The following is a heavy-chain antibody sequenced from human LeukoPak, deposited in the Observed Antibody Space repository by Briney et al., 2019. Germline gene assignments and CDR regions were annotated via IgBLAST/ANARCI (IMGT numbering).Heavy chain of an antibody. CDR1: GYTLTELS. J-gene: IGHJ4*02. D-gene: IGHD3-22*01. CDR2: FDPEDGET. CDR3: ARESHSSGYFRLDY. V-gene: IGHV1-24*01. Sequence: ASVKVSCKVSGYTLTELSMHWVRQAPGKGLEWMGGFDPEDGETIYAQKFQGRVTMTEDTSTDTAYMELSSLRPEDTAVYYCARESHSSGYFRLDYWGQGTLVTVSS.